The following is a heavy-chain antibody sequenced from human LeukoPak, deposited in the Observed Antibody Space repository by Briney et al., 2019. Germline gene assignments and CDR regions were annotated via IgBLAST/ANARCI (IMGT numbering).Heavy chain of an antibody. CDR2: ISGSGGST. D-gene: IGHD1-26*01. Sequence: GGTLRLSCAASGFTFSSYGMSWVRQAPGKGLEWVSAISGSGGSTYYADSVKGRLTISRDNSKNTLYLQMNSLRAEDTAVYYCARDLVGAFYFDYWGQGTLVTVSS. V-gene: IGHV3-23*01. CDR1: GFTFSSYG. CDR3: ARDLVGAFYFDY. J-gene: IGHJ4*02.